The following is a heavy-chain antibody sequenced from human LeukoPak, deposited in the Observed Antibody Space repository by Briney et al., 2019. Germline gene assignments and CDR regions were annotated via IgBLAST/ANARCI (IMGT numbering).Heavy chain of an antibody. D-gene: IGHD4/OR15-4a*01. V-gene: IGHV3-64D*06. CDR1: GFTFSASA. CDR3: VRDLT. Sequence: GGSLRLSCSASGFTFSASAMHWVRQASGKGPQFVSAITNDGRSTYYADSVKGRFTISRDNSENTLYLQMSSLRPEDTAVYYCVRDLTWGQGTLVTVSS. J-gene: IGHJ4*02. CDR2: ITNDGRST.